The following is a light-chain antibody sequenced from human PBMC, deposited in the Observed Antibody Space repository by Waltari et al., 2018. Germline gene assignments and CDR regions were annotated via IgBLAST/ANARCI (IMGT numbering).Light chain of an antibody. CDR2: AAS. Sequence: DIQMTQSPSSLSASVGDRVPITCRTSQSISNYLNWCQQKPGKAPKLLIFAASSLQSGVPSRCSGSGSGTDFTLTISSLQPEDFATYYCQQSYSTPITFGQGTRLEIK. J-gene: IGKJ5*01. CDR1: QSISNY. CDR3: QQSYSTPIT. V-gene: IGKV1-39*01.